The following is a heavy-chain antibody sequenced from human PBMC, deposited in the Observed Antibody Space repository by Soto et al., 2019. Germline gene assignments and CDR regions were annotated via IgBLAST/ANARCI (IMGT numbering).Heavy chain of an antibody. CDR2: ISPSSGGT. D-gene: IGHD6-13*01. J-gene: IGHJ3*01. V-gene: IGHV1-46*03. Sequence: QVQLVQSGAEVKKPGASVRVSCKASGYTFTNYYIHWVRQAPGHGPEWMGMISPSSGGTDYAQKFEGRVTMTRDTSTSTVYMELSSLRSEDTAVYYCTRSIITTAGTDAFDLWGQGTLVTVSS. CDR1: GYTFTNYY. CDR3: TRSIITTAGTDAFDL.